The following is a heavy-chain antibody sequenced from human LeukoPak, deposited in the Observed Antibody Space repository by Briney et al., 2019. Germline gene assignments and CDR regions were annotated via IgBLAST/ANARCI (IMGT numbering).Heavy chain of an antibody. CDR2: LYYSGST. Sequence: PSETLSLICTVSGGSISSSSYYWGWIRRPPGKGLEWIGSLYYSGSTYYNPSLKSRVTISIDTSKNQFSLKLTSVTAADTAVFYCATLVRSGSYYWRWFDPWGEGTLVTVSS. J-gene: IGHJ5*02. CDR1: GGSISSSSYY. D-gene: IGHD1-26*01. CDR3: ATLVRSGSYYWRWFDP. V-gene: IGHV4-39*07.